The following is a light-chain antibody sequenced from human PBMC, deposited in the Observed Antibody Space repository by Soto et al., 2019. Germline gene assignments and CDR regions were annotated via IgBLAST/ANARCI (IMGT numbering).Light chain of an antibody. CDR2: GAS. CDR3: QRYGSPHWT. V-gene: IGKV3-20*01. CDR1: QRVGSNY. J-gene: IGKJ1*01. Sequence: DIVLTQTPGTLSLSPGDRATLSCRASQRVGSNYLAWYQQKSGQPPRLLIHGASSRATGVPDRFSGSGSATVFSLTIIRLEPGHFAVYSGQRYGSPHWTFGEGTKVDI.